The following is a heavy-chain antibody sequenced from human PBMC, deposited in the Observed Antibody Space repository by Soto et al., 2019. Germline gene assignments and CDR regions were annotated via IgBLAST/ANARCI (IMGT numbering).Heavy chain of an antibody. CDR2: ISTYNGDT. CDR1: GYTFTRSG. CDR3: AREGVAPYYYYGMDV. J-gene: IGHJ6*02. V-gene: IGHV1-18*01. Sequence: ASVNVSCKASGYTFTRSGISWVRQAPGQGLEWMGWISTYNGDTNYAQTFQGRATMTTDTSTSTAYMELRSLRSDDTAVYYCAREGVAPYYYYGMDVWGQGTPVTVSS. D-gene: IGHD5-12*01.